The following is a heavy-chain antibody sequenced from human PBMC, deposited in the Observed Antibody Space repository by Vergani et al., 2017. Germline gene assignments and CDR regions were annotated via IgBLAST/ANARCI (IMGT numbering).Heavy chain of an antibody. Sequence: EVQLLESGGSLKQPGGSVRLSCAASGFTFSTYAMHWVRQAPGKGLEWVSALTGGGGSTYYADSFKGRFIISRDNSRDTLYLQMNSLRPEDTATYYCAKDAGSYENFFDSWGQETLVTVSS. V-gene: IGHV3-23*01. J-gene: IGHJ4*02. CDR1: GFTFSTYA. CDR2: LTGGGGST. D-gene: IGHD1-26*01. CDR3: AKDAGSYENFFDS.